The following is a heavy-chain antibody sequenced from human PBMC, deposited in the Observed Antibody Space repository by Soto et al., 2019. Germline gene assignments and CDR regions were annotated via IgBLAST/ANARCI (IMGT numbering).Heavy chain of an antibody. V-gene: IGHV3-30-3*01. CDR3: ARDGNTAMVTDYYGMDV. CDR2: ISYDGSNK. J-gene: IGHJ6*02. Sequence: QVQLVESGGGVVQPGRSLRLSCAASGFTFSSYAMHWVRQAPGKGLEWVAVISYDGSNKYYADSVKGRFTISRDNSKNTLYLQMNRLRAEDTAVYYCARDGNTAMVTDYYGMDVWGQGTTVTVSS. CDR1: GFTFSSYA. D-gene: IGHD5-18*01.